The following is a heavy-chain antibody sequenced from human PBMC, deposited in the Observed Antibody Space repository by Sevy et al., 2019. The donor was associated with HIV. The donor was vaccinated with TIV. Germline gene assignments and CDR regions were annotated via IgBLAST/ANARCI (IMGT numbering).Heavy chain of an antibody. D-gene: IGHD2-8*01. J-gene: IGHJ6*02. CDR2: VRNDGSNK. CDR1: GFSLTTSD. CDR3: ARGRKTSEEWLEELDYYDGLDV. Sequence: GESLKISCAASGFSLTTSDMHWVRQAPGKGLEWVAYVRNDGSNKYYADSVRDRFTISRDSPKNTLYLQMNSLRDEDTAIYYCARGRKTSEEWLEELDYYDGLDVWGQGTTVTVSS. V-gene: IGHV3-30*02.